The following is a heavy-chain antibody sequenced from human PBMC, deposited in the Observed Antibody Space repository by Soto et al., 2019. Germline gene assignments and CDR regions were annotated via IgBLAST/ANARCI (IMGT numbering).Heavy chain of an antibody. Sequence: ASVKVSCKTSGYTFTEFDINWVRQAPGQGLEWMGWMNTNTGNTGYAQKFQGRVTMTRDTSISTAYMELRRLRSEDTAVYYCARVVRFFGGHAGYWGQGTLVTVSS. CDR1: GYTFTEFD. V-gene: IGHV1-8*01. CDR2: MNTNTGNT. J-gene: IGHJ4*02. D-gene: IGHD3-3*01. CDR3: ARVVRFFGGHAGY.